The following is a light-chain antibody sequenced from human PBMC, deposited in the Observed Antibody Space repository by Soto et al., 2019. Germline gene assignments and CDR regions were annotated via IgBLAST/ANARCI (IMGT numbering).Light chain of an antibody. CDR1: ISDFGGYNY. CDR2: EVS. V-gene: IGLV2-14*01. CDR3: SSYTSSSTLV. J-gene: IGLJ1*01. Sequence: QGALTKPASVSGSPGQSITISCAGTISDFGGYNYVSWYHQHPGKAPKLLIYEVSNRPSGVSNRFSGSKSGNTASLTISGLQAEDEADYYCSSYTSSSTLVFGTGTKVTVL.